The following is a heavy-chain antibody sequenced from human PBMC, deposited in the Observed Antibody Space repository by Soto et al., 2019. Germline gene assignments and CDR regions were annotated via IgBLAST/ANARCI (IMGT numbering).Heavy chain of an antibody. CDR1: GFSFNSYG. CDR3: AKTGVSVVRGVPQGFDY. CDR2: ISYDGTNK. Sequence: QMQLVESGGGVVQPGRSLRLSCAASGFSFNSYGMHWVRQAPGKGLEWVAFISYDGTNKFYGDSVKGRFTISRDNSKSTLYLQMNSLRPEYTAVYYCAKTGVSVVRGVPQGFDYWGQGTLVTVSS. V-gene: IGHV3-30*18. J-gene: IGHJ4*02. D-gene: IGHD3-10*01.